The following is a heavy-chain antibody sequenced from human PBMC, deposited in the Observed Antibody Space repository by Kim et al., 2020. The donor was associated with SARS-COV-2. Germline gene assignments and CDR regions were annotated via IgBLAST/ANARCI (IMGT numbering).Heavy chain of an antibody. V-gene: IGHV3-30*04. J-gene: IGHJ5*02. CDR3: ARPQLLWFGELLDWFDP. Sequence: GGSLRLSCAASGFTFSSYAMHWVRQAPGKGLEWVAVISYDGSNKYYADSVKGRFTISRDNSKNTLYLQMNSLRAEDTAVYYCARPQLLWFGELLDWFDPWGQGTLVTVSS. CDR2: ISYDGSNK. CDR1: GFTFSSYA. D-gene: IGHD3-10*01.